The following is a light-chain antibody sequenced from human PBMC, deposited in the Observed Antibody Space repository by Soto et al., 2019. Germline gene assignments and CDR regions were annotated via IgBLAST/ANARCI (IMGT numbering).Light chain of an antibody. CDR1: SSDVGAYNY. CDR2: DVS. CDR3: SSFTRSNSYV. V-gene: IGLV2-14*03. Sequence: QSALTQPASVSGSPGQSITISCTGTSSDVGAYNYVSWYQQHPGKVPKLMIYDVSDRPSGVSNRFSVSKSGNTASLTISALQAEDEADYYCSSFTRSNSYVFGTGTKLTVL. J-gene: IGLJ1*01.